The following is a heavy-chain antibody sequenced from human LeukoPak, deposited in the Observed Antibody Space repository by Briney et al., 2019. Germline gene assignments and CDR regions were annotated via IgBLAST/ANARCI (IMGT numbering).Heavy chain of an antibody. V-gene: IGHV3-66*01. Sequence: GGSLRLSCAASGFTVSTNYMTWVRQAPGKGLERVSILYSGGSTYYADSVKGRFTISRDNSRNTLYLQMNSLRAEDTAVYYCVRDYDSSGFLAHWGQGTLVTVSS. CDR1: GFTVSTNY. CDR2: LYSGGST. CDR3: VRDYDSSGFLAH. D-gene: IGHD3-22*01. J-gene: IGHJ4*02.